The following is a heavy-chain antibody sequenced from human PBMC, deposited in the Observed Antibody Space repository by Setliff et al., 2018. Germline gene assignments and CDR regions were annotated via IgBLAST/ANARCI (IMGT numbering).Heavy chain of an antibody. V-gene: IGHV7-4-1*02. D-gene: IGHD3-10*01. CDR2: INTNTGNP. J-gene: IGHJ6*03. CDR3: ARASRFGTIVYKGYYYMDV. Sequence: EASVKVSCKTSGYTSTTYAISWMRQAPGQGLEWMGWINTNTGNPSYAQDFTGRFVFSLDTSVSTAYLQISSLKAEDTAVYYCARASRFGTIVYKGYYYMDVWGKGTTVTVSS. CDR1: GYTSTTYA.